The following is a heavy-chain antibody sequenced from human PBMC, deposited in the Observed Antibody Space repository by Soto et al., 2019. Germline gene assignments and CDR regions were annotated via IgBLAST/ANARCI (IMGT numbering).Heavy chain of an antibody. V-gene: IGHV3-30*18. CDR1: GFTFSSYG. Sequence: ESGGGVVPPGRSLRLSCAASGFTFSSYGMHWVRQAPGKGLEWVAVISYDGSNKYYADSVKGRFTISRDNSKNTLYLQMNSLRAEDTAVYYCAKDRIAVAGTLYYFDYWGQGTLVTVSS. D-gene: IGHD6-19*01. CDR2: ISYDGSNK. CDR3: AKDRIAVAGTLYYFDY. J-gene: IGHJ4*02.